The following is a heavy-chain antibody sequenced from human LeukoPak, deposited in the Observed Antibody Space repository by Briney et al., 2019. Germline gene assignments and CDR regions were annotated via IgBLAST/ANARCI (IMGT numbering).Heavy chain of an antibody. CDR1: EFNVSSLY. CDR3: ARTGWGAYGMDV. J-gene: IGHJ6*02. V-gene: IGHV3-53*01. D-gene: IGHD1-26*01. Sequence: GGALRLSCVGSEFNVSSLYMSWVRQAPGRGLEWVSVIYGGGTTNYADSVKGRFTISRDTFENTVHLEMSDLRVEDTAVYYCARTGWGAYGMDVWGPGTTVTVSS. CDR2: IYGGGTT.